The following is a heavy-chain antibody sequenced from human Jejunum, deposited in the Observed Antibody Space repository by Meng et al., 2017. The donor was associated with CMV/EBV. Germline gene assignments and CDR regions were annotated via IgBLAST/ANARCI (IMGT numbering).Heavy chain of an antibody. D-gene: IGHD2-2*01. CDR2: IYWDDDK. V-gene: IGHV2-5*02. CDR3: ALFTRSWFDP. Sequence: QITLKESGPTLVKPKQTLTLTCTFSGFSLSTSEVGVGWIRQPPGKALEWLAVIYWDDDKRYSPSLKSRLTITKDTSKNQVVLTLTNMDPVDTATYYCALFTRSWFDPWGQGTLVTVSS. J-gene: IGHJ5*02. CDR1: GFSLSTSEVG.